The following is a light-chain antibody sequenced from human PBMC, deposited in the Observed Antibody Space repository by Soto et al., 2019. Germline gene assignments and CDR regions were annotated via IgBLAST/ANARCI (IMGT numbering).Light chain of an antibody. J-gene: IGKJ3*01. CDR2: AAS. V-gene: IGKV1-39*01. Sequence: DIQMTQSPSSLSASVGDRVTITCRASQRISTYLNWYQEKPGKAPKLLIYAASNLQSGVPSRFSGSGSGTDFTLTISSPQPEDFATYSCQQSYTTPRTFGPGTKVDIK. CDR1: QRISTY. CDR3: QQSYTTPRT.